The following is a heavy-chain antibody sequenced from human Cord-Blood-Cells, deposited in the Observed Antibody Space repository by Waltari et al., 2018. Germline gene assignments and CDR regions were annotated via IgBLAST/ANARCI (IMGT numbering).Heavy chain of an antibody. V-gene: IGHV4-34*01. CDR1: GGSFIGYF. Sequence: QVQLQQWGAGLLKPSETLSLTCAVYGGSFIGYFWLWLRQPPGKGLEWIGEINHSGSTNYNPSLKSRVTISVDTSKNQFSLKLSSVTAADTAVYYCARGRSGYYYPDYWGQGTLVTVSS. J-gene: IGHJ4*02. CDR3: ARGRSGYYYPDY. D-gene: IGHD3-3*01. CDR2: INHSGST.